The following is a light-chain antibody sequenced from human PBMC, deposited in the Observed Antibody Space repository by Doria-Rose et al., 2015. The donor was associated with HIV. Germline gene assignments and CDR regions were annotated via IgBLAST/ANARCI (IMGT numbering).Light chain of an antibody. V-gene: IGLV2-14*01. Sequence: QSALTQPASVSGSPGQSITISCTGTTSDVGGYDYLSWYQHHPGKAPKLMIYQVSNRPSGVSNRFSGSKSGNTASLTISGLQAGDEADYYCSSYTSSSTWVFGGGTKLTVL. J-gene: IGLJ3*02. CDR3: SSYTSSSTWV. CDR1: TSDVGGYDY. CDR2: QVS.